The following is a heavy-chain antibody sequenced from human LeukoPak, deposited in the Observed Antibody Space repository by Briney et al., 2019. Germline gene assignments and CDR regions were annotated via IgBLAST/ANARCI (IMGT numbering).Heavy chain of an antibody. Sequence: SVKVSCKASGGTFSSYAISWERHAPGHGLEWMGAFIPIFGTATYAQKFQGRVTITADKSTSTAYMELSSLRSEDTAVYYCARERGNWNYKAFDIWGQGTIVTVSS. CDR3: ARERGNWNYKAFDI. J-gene: IGHJ3*02. V-gene: IGHV1-69*06. CDR1: GGTFSSYA. D-gene: IGHD1-7*01. CDR2: FIPIFGTA.